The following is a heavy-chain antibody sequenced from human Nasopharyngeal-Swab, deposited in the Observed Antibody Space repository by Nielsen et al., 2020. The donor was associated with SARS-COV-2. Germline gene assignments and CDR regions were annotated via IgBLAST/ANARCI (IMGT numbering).Heavy chain of an antibody. J-gene: IGHJ3*02. CDR3: AKDTYYDSSGYFLFGYAFDI. V-gene: IGHV3-7*03. CDR2: IKEDGSQK. Sequence: GESLKISCAASGFTFNTYWMNWARQAPGMGLEWVANIKEDGSQKNYADSVKGRFTISRDNSKNTLYLQMNSLRAEDTAVYYCAKDTYYDSSGYFLFGYAFDIWGQGTMVTVSS. CDR1: GFTFNTYW. D-gene: IGHD3-22*01.